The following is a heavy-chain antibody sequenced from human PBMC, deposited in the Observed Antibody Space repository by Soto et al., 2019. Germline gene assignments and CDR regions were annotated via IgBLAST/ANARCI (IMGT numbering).Heavy chain of an antibody. CDR1: GGSISSGDYF. D-gene: IGHD4-17*01. J-gene: IGHJ4*02. CDR2: ISYSGSA. Sequence: QVQLQESGPGLVKPSQTLSLTRTVSGGSISSGDYFWSWIRQPPGKGLEWIGYISYSGSAYYNPSLKSRVTISVDTSMTQFSLKLNSVTAADTAVYFCARDSTVTYFDFWGQGTLVTVSS. V-gene: IGHV4-30-4*01. CDR3: ARDSTVTYFDF.